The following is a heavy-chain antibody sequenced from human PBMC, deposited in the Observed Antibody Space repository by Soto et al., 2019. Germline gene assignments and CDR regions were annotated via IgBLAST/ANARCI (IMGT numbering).Heavy chain of an antibody. Sequence: GGSLRLSCAASGFTFSSYAMSWVRQAPGKGLEWVSAISGSGGSTYYADSVKGRFTISRDNSKNTLYLQMNSLRAEDTAVYYCAKDSFSRAVAGTSYPDYWGQGTLVTVSS. CDR1: GFTFSSYA. J-gene: IGHJ4*02. V-gene: IGHV3-23*01. CDR2: ISGSGGST. D-gene: IGHD6-19*01. CDR3: AKDSFSRAVAGTSYPDY.